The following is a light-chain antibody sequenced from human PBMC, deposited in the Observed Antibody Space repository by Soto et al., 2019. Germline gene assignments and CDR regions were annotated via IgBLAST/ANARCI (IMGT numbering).Light chain of an antibody. CDR3: QQYESYPMT. J-gene: IGKJ4*01. Sequence: DSQMTQYPSTLSASIGDIVTITCRAGQSISSWLAWYQQKPGKAPKLLISKASTLQSGAPPRFSGSGSGTEFALTISSLQPDDFATYYCQQYESYPMTFGGGTKV. CDR1: QSISSW. V-gene: IGKV1-5*03. CDR2: KAS.